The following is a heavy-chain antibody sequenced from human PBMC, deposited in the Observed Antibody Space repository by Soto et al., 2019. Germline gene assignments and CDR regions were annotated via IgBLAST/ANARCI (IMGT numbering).Heavy chain of an antibody. CDR3: ARVLHYYDSSGYVLYFDY. V-gene: IGHV4-59*01. CDR2: IYYSGST. D-gene: IGHD3-22*01. Sequence: SETLSLTFNVSGGSISSYYWSWIRQPPGKRLEWIGYIYYSGSTNYNPSLKSRVTISVDTSKNQFSLKLSSVTAADTAVYYCARVLHYYDSSGYVLYFDYWGQGTLVTVSS. CDR1: GGSISSYY. J-gene: IGHJ4*02.